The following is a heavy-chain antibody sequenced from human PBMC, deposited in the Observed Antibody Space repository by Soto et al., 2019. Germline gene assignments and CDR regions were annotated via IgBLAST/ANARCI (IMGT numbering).Heavy chain of an antibody. Sequence: GGSLRLSCAASGFTVSSNYMSWVRQAPGKGLEWVSVIYSGSSTYYADSMKGRFTIYRDNSKNTLYLQMNSLRAEDTAVYYCARDRVESGYPEYFQHWGQGTLVTV. CDR1: GFTVSSNY. CDR2: IYSGSST. V-gene: IGHV3-53*01. CDR3: ARDRVESGYPEYFQH. D-gene: IGHD3-22*01. J-gene: IGHJ1*01.